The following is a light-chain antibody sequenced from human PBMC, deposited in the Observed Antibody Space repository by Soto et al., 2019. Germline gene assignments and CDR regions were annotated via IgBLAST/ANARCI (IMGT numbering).Light chain of an antibody. V-gene: IGKV3-11*01. J-gene: IGKJ1*01. CDR2: DAS. CDR3: QQCSFSPRT. Sequence: EIVLTQSPATMSLSPGERATLSCRTSQSVSRNLAWYQQKPGQAPRLLIYDASQRATGIAARFSGSGSGTEFTLTISSLQSEDFAVYYCQQCSFSPRTFGQGTKVDIK. CDR1: QSVSRN.